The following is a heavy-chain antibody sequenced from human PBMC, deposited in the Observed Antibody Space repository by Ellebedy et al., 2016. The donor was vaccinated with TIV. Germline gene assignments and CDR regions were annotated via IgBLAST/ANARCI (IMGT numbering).Heavy chain of an antibody. D-gene: IGHD3/OR15-3a*01. J-gene: IGHJ1*01. CDR2: GYQSGIT. V-gene: IGHV4-38-2*01. CDR1: GDSISSYF. Sequence: SETLSLXCAVSGDSISSYFWSWIRQSPGKGLEWIGSGYQSGITYYNPSLKSRVTISVDTSKNQFSLKLSSVTAADTAVYYCARGRDLSLDAWGQGTLVTVSS. CDR3: ARGRDLSLDA.